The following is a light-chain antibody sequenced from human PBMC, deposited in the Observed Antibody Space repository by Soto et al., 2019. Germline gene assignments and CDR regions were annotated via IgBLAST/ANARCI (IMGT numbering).Light chain of an antibody. V-gene: IGLV1-44*01. J-gene: IGLJ1*01. CDR2: SNN. CDR1: SSNIGSNY. Sequence: QSVLTQPPSVSGTPGQRVTISCSGSSSNIGSNYVYWYQQFPGTAPKLLIHSNNQRPSGVPDRFSGSKSGTSASLAISGLQSEDEADYYCAAWDDSLNGYAFGTGTKLTVL. CDR3: AAWDDSLNGYA.